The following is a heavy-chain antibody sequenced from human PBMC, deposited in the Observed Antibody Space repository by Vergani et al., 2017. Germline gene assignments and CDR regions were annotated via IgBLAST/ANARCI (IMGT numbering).Heavy chain of an antibody. D-gene: IGHD7-27*01. J-gene: IGHJ3*02. CDR2: NTPYNGNL. V-gene: IGHV1-45*02. Sequence: QMFLEQSGPELKKPGSSVTISCKASGYTFTYRYLHWVRQVPGQAPEWMGWNTPYNGNLEYAKNFQSRLTITRAPSLSPVYLDLRGLTFEDTAIYYCARSPLTWDSPDKDDVFEIWGKGTKVTVSS. CDR3: ARSPLTWDSPDKDDVFEI. CDR1: GYTFTYRY.